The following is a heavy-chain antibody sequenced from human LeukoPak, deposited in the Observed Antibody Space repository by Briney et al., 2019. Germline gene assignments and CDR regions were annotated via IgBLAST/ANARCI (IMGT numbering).Heavy chain of an antibody. V-gene: IGHV4-39*01. D-gene: IGHD3-10*01. CDR1: GFTFSSYE. J-gene: IGHJ6*03. CDR2: IYYSGIT. CDR3: ARHQEGMVRGVLYYLDV. Sequence: LRLSCAASGFTFSSYEMNWVRQPPGKGLEWIGSIYYSGITYHNPSLKSRVTISVDTSNNQFYLKMSSVTAADTAVYFCARHQEGMVRGVLYYLDVWGKGTTVIISS.